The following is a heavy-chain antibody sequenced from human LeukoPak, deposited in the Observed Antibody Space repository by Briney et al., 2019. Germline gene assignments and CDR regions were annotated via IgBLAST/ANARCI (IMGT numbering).Heavy chain of an antibody. D-gene: IGHD3-10*01. Sequence: SETLPLTCSVSDFSISSHYCWGWIRQPPGKGLEWIGSICPSGNSFYNPSLESRLAMLIDTSMNQFSLELSSVTAADTAVYYCARVCCYFDSGSHPNWFDPWGQGTLVTVSS. J-gene: IGHJ5*02. CDR2: ICPSGNS. CDR3: ARVCCYFDSGSHPNWFDP. V-gene: IGHV4-38-2*02. CDR1: DFSISSHYC.